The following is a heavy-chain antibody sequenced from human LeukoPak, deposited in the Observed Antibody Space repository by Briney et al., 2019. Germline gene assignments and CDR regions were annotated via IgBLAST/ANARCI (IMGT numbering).Heavy chain of an antibody. V-gene: IGHV4-59*01. Sequence: SETLSLTCTVSGGSISSYYWSWLRPPPGKGLEWVGYIYYSGSTNYNPSLKSRVTISVDTSKNQFPLKLSSVTAADTAVYYCARDKGVARKGYFDYWGQGTLVTVSS. D-gene: IGHD5-12*01. CDR1: GGSISSYY. J-gene: IGHJ4*02. CDR2: IYYSGST. CDR3: ARDKGVARKGYFDY.